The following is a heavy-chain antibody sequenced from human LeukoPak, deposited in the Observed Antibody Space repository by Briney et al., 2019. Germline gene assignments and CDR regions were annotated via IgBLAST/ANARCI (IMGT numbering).Heavy chain of an antibody. Sequence: GGSLRLSCAASRFTFSSYAMSWVRQAPGKGLEWVSAISGSGSSTYYADSVKGRFTISRDNSKNTLYLQMNSPRAEDTAVYYCARKDGDRSLTGDFDYWGQGTLVTVSS. CDR1: RFTFSSYA. J-gene: IGHJ4*02. CDR3: ARKDGDRSLTGDFDY. V-gene: IGHV3-23*01. CDR2: ISGSGSST. D-gene: IGHD4-17*01.